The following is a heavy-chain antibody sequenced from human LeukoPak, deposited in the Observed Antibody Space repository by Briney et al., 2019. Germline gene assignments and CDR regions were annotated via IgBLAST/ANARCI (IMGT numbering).Heavy chain of an antibody. CDR2: INSDGGST. J-gene: IGHJ4*02. CDR1: GFTFSSYW. Sequence: GGSLRLSCAASGFTFSSYWMHWVRQAPGKGLVWVSRINSDGGSTFYADSVKGRFTTSRDNAENTVYLQMNSLRADDTAVYYCARIPGGSGSQYDYWGQGTLVIVSS. V-gene: IGHV3-74*01. CDR3: ARIPGGSGSQYDY. D-gene: IGHD3-10*01.